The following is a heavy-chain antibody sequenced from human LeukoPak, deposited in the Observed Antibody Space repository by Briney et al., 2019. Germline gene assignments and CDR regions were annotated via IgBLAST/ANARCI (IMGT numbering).Heavy chain of an antibody. D-gene: IGHD3-22*01. CDR3: TRDRHKYYYDAGGYYPFDY. CDR1: GYTFTDFG. Sequence: ASVRVSCKASGYTFTDFGFSWLRQAPGQGLEWMGWITPYNGNTYSVQKFQGRFTMTTDKSTSTAYMELRSLRSDDTAIYYCTRDRHKYYYDAGGYYPFDYWGQGTLVTVSS. V-gene: IGHV1-18*01. J-gene: IGHJ4*02. CDR2: ITPYNGNT.